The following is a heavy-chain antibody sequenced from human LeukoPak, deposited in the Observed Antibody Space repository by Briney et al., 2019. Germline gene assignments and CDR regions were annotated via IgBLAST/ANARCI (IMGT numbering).Heavy chain of an antibody. Sequence: PGGSLRLSCAASGFTFSSYAMHWVRQAPGKGLEGVAVISYDGSNKYYADSVKGRFTISRDNSKNTLYLQMNSLRAEDTAVYYCAGYCSGGSCYYDAFDIWGQGTMVTVSS. CDR2: ISYDGSNK. CDR3: AGYCSGGSCYYDAFDI. CDR1: GFTFSSYA. V-gene: IGHV3-30*04. D-gene: IGHD2-15*01. J-gene: IGHJ3*02.